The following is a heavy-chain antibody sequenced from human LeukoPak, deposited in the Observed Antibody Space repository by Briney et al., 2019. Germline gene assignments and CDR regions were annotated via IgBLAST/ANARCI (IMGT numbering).Heavy chain of an antibody. V-gene: IGHV1-2*02. Sequence: ASVKVSCKASGYTFTGYYMHWVRQAPGQGLEWMGWINPNSGGTNYAQKFQGRVTMTRDTSISTAYMELSRLRSDDTAVYYCATIKGWRATDLFDYWGQGTLVTVSS. CDR2: INPNSGGT. CDR1: GYTFTGYY. CDR3: ATIKGWRATDLFDY. D-gene: IGHD1-26*01. J-gene: IGHJ4*02.